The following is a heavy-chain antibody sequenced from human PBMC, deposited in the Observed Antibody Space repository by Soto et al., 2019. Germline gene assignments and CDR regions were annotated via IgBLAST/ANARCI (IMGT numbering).Heavy chain of an antibody. D-gene: IGHD6-6*01. CDR3: TMLALIDY. Sequence: GGSLRLSCAASGFTFRGSAMHWVRQASGKGLEWVGRIRSKANSYATAYAASVKGRFTISRDDSKNTAYLQMNSLKTEDTAVYYCTMLALIDYWGQGTLVTVSS. CDR1: GFTFRGSA. V-gene: IGHV3-73*01. J-gene: IGHJ4*02. CDR2: IRSKANSYAT.